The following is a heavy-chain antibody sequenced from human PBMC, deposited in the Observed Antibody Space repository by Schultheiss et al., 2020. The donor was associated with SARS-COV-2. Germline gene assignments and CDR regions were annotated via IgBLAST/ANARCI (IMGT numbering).Heavy chain of an antibody. CDR1: GGSISSYY. CDR3: AREGGIAAAAYYYYGMDV. V-gene: IGHV4-59*01. D-gene: IGHD6-13*01. Sequence: SQTLSLTCTVSGGSISSYYWGWIRQPPGKGLEWIGYIYYSGSTNYNPSLKSRVTISVDTSKNQFSLKLSSVTAADTAVYYCAREGGIAAAAYYYYGMDVWGQGTTVTVSS. J-gene: IGHJ6*02. CDR2: IYYSGST.